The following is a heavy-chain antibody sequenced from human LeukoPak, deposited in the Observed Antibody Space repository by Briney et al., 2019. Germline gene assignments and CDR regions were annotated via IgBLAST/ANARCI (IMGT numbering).Heavy chain of an antibody. V-gene: IGHV3-30*18. CDR2: ISYDGSNI. D-gene: IGHD4-17*01. J-gene: IGHJ4*02. CDR1: GFTFSSYG. Sequence: GRSLRLSCAASGFTFSSYGMHWVRQAPGKGLEWVAVISYDGSNIYYAASVKGRFTISRDNSKNTLYLQMNSLRAEDTAVYYCAKDRNDFGDYRIFDYWGQGTLVTVSS. CDR3: AKDRNDFGDYRIFDY.